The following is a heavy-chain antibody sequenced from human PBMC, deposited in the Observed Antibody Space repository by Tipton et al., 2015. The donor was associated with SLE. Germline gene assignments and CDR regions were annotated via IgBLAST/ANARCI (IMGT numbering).Heavy chain of an antibody. V-gene: IGHV4-61*02. J-gene: IGHJ3*02. CDR2: TFIGGRT. Sequence: TLSLTCTVSGGSMNSGSYYWTWIRQPAGKGLEWIGRTFIGGRTRYNPSLKSRVTISVDTSKNHFSLKLGSVTAADTAVYYCARDRVEGHFSRVTTSDALDIWGPGTMVTVSS. CDR3: ARDRVEGHFSRVTTSDALDI. D-gene: IGHD4-11*01. CDR1: GGSMNSGSYY.